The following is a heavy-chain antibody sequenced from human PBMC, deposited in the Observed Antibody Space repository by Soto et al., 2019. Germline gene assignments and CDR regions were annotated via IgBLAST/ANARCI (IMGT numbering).Heavy chain of an antibody. CDR1: GDTFNFYS. Sequence: QVQLVQSGAEVKRPGSSVKVSCKASGDTFNFYSINWVRQAPGLGLEWMGRVNPIVSMSNYAQKFQGRVKMTADRSTSTAYMNLSRLRCNVTSIYYCASSYGSGSRAFDYWGKGALVTVSS. V-gene: IGHV1-69*02. J-gene: IGHJ4*02. D-gene: IGHD3-10*01. CDR2: VNPIVSMS. CDR3: ASSYGSGSRAFDY.